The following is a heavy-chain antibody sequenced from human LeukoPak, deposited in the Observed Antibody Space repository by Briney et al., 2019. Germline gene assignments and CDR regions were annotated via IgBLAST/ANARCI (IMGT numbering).Heavy chain of an antibody. CDR2: ISSSSSYI. D-gene: IGHD5-18*01. V-gene: IGHV3-21*01. CDR3: ARDLSGVTGYTYGRGIDY. CDR1: GFTFSSYS. Sequence: KAGGSLRLSCAASGFTFSSYSMNWARQAPGKGLEWVSSISSSSSYIYYADSVKGRFTISRDNAKTSLYLQMNSLRVEDTAVYYCARDLSGVTGYTYGRGIDYWGQGTLVTVSS. J-gene: IGHJ4*02.